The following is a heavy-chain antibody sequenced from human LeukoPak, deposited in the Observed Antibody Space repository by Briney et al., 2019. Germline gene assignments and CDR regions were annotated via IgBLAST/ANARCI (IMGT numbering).Heavy chain of an antibody. CDR1: GYTFSSYA. CDR2: IIPIFGTA. Sequence: ASVKVSCKASGYTFSSYAISWVRQAPGQGLEWMGGIIPIFGTANYAQKFQGRVTITADESTSTAYMELSSLRSEDTAVYYCARDKMAVADNYYYYYGMDVWGQGTTVTVSS. D-gene: IGHD6-19*01. CDR3: ARDKMAVADNYYYYYGMDV. J-gene: IGHJ6*02. V-gene: IGHV1-69*13.